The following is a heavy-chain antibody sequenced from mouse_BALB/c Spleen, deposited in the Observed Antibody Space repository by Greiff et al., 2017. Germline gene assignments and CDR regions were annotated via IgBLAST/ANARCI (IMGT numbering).Heavy chain of an antibody. V-gene: IGHV1-5*01. D-gene: IGHD2-4*01. CDR3: PLSTMITTNFDY. CDR1: GYSFTSYW. Sequence: EVQLQQSGTVLARPGASVKMSCKASGYSFTSYWMHWVKQRPGQGLEWIGAIYPGNSDTSYNQKFKGKAKLTAVTSASTAYMELSSLTNEDSAVYYCPLSTMITTNFDYWGQGTTLTVSS. CDR2: IYPGNSDT. J-gene: IGHJ2*01.